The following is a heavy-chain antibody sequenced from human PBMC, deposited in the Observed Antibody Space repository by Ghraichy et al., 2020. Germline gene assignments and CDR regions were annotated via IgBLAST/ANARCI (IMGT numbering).Heavy chain of an antibody. CDR3: ARDPHSDTYYYDSSGYS. CDR2: IKEDGSEK. D-gene: IGHD3-22*01. CDR1: GFTFSSFW. V-gene: IGHV3-7*03. Sequence: LSLTCAASGFTFSSFWMSWVRQAPGKGLEWVANIKEDGSEKYYVDSVKGRFTISRDNAKNSLYLQMNSLRAEDTAVYYCARDPHSDTYYYDSSGYSWGQGTLVTVSS. J-gene: IGHJ4*02.